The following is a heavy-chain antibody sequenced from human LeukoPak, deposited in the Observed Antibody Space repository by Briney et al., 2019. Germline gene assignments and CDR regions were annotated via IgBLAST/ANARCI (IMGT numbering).Heavy chain of an antibody. V-gene: IGHV3-7*01. J-gene: IGHJ3*02. CDR3: ARLAPYYGTGII. Sequence: AGGSLRLSCAASGFTFSPYWMSWVRQAPGKGLEWVATIKDDGCEEYYVDSVEGRFTISRDNAKKSLYLQMGSLRAEDTAVYYCARLAPYYGTGIIWGQGTVVTVSS. D-gene: IGHD3-10*01. CDR2: IKDDGCEE. CDR1: GFTFSPYW.